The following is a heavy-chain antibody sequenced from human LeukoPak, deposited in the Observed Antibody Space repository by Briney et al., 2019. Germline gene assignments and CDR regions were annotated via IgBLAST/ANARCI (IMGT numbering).Heavy chain of an antibody. CDR2: IYYSGST. V-gene: IGHV4-59*01. J-gene: IGHJ3*02. CDR3: ASAIMGDAFDI. Sequence: SETLSLTCTVPGGSISSYYWSWIRQPPGKGLEWIGYIYYSGSTNYNPSLKSRVTISVDTSKNQFSLKLSSVTAADTAVYYCASAIMGDAFDIWGQGTMVTVSS. D-gene: IGHD2-8*01. CDR1: GGSISSYY.